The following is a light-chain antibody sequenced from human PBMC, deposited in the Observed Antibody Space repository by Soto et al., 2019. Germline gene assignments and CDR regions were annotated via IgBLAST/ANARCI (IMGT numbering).Light chain of an antibody. J-gene: IGKJ2*01. CDR3: QQFGSSPYT. V-gene: IGKV3-20*01. CDR2: GAS. Sequence: EIVLTQFPGTLSLSPGERATLSCRASQSVSSSYLAWYQHKPGQAPRFLIYGASSRATGVPDRFSGSGSGTDFTLTISRLEPEDFAVYYCQQFGSSPYTFGQGTRLEIK. CDR1: QSVSSSY.